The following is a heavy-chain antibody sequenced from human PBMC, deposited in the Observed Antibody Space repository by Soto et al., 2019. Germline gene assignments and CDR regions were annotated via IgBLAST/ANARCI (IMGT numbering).Heavy chain of an antibody. CDR3: AKVSSIAVRGKYYFDY. V-gene: IGHV3-30-3*01. D-gene: IGHD6-6*01. J-gene: IGHJ4*02. CDR2: PSFDGSNQ. CDR1: GFTFSTYP. Sequence: GGSLRLSCAASGFTFSTYPMHWVRQAPGKGLEWVAVPSFDGSNQYYADSVKGRFTISRDNSKNTLYLQMNSLRAEDTAVYYCAKVSSIAVRGKYYFDYWGQGTPVTVSS.